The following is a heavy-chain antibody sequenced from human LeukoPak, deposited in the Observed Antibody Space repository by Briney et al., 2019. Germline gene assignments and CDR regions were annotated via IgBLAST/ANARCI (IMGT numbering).Heavy chain of an antibody. Sequence: GESLKISCKGSGYIFSNYWIGWVRQMPGKGLEWMGIIYPGDSDTRYSPSFQGQVTISADKSISTAYLQWSSLKASDTAIYYCARRECSSTSRYIEAGFDPWGQGTLVTVSS. CDR1: GYIFSNYW. J-gene: IGHJ5*02. V-gene: IGHV5-51*01. D-gene: IGHD2-2*01. CDR3: ARRECSSTSRYIEAGFDP. CDR2: IYPGDSDT.